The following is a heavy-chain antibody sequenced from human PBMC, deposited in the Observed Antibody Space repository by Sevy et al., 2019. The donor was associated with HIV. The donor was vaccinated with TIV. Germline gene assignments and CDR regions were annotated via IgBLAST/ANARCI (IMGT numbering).Heavy chain of an antibody. CDR3: ARGNENSRVRSYMDV. Sequence: GGSLRLSCAASGFTFSYYWMHWVRQAPGKGLVWVSCFNSDGSSTSYADSVKGRFTISRDNAKNTLYLQMNSLRAEDTAVYYCARGNENSRVRSYMDVWGKGTTVTVSS. J-gene: IGHJ6*03. V-gene: IGHV3-74*01. CDR2: FNSDGSST. D-gene: IGHD6-13*01. CDR1: GFTFSYYW.